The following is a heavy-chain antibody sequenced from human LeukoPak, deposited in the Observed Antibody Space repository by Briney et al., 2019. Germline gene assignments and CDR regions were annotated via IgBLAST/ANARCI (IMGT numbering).Heavy chain of an antibody. CDR3: ARELRNRQQLPYGKYYFDY. J-gene: IGHJ4*02. Sequence: GGSLRLSCAASGFTVSSNYMSWVRQAPGKGLEWVSVIYSGGSTYYADSVKGRFTISRDNSKNTLYLQMNSLRAEDTAVYYCARELRNRQQLPYGKYYFDYWGQGTLVTVSS. CDR1: GFTVSSNY. CDR2: IYSGGST. V-gene: IGHV3-66*01. D-gene: IGHD6-13*01.